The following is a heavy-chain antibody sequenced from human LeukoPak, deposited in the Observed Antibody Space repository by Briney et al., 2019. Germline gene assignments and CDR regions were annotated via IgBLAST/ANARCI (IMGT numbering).Heavy chain of an antibody. CDR3: AREVVSIPSYFDS. V-gene: IGHV3-53*01. CDR1: GFTFSSYA. D-gene: IGHD2-15*01. CDR2: FYRGDST. J-gene: IGHJ4*02. Sequence: GGSLRLSCAASGFTFSSYAMSWVRQAPGKGLEWVSFFYRGDSTYYAESVRGRFTISRDNSKNTLYLLMNSLIPEDAAVYYCAREVVSIPSYFDSWGQGTLVTVSS.